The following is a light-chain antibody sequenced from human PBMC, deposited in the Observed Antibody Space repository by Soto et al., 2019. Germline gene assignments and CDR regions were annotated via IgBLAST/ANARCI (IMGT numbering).Light chain of an antibody. CDR3: QQYASSSYP. J-gene: IGKJ2*01. V-gene: IGKV3-20*01. Sequence: EIVLTQSPGTLSLSPGDRATLSCRTSQSVSSSYLAWYQQKPGQAPRLLIYGASRRATGIPDRFSGSGSGTDFTLTISRLEHEDFAVYFCQQYASSSYPFGQGTKLEIK. CDR2: GAS. CDR1: QSVSSSY.